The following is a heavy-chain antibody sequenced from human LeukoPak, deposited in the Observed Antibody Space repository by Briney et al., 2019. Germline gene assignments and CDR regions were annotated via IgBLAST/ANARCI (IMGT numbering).Heavy chain of an antibody. CDR2: LYIGGNT. CDR3: MAAAGYNFGQY. J-gene: IGHJ4*02. CDR1: GLTVNNNY. D-gene: IGHD5-18*01. V-gene: IGHV3-53*01. Sequence: GGSLRLSCAASGLTVNNNYMNWVRQAPGKGLEWVSALYIGGNTYYADSVRGRFTISRDNSKNTLYLQMNSLRAEDTAIYYCMAAAGYNFGQYWGQGTLVTVSS.